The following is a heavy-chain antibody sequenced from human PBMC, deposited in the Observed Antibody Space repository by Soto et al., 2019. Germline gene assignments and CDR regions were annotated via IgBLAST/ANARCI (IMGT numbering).Heavy chain of an antibody. CDR3: ASYSNSPYYYYYGMDV. CDR2: IYYSGST. J-gene: IGHJ6*02. V-gene: IGHV4-39*01. CDR1: GGSISSSSYY. D-gene: IGHD4-4*01. Sequence: SETLSLTCTVSGGSISSSSYYWGWIRQPPGKGLEWIGSIYYSGSTYYNPSLKSRVTISVDTSKNQFSLKLSSVTAADTAVYYCASYSNSPYYYYYGMDVWGQGTTVTV.